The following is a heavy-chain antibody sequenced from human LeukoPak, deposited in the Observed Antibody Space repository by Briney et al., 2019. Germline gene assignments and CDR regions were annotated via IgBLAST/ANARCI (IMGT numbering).Heavy chain of an antibody. CDR3: VRDDYDFWSGYQRYFEF. J-gene: IGHJ4*02. V-gene: IGHV3-7*01. CDR1: GFTFSSYW. Sequence: GGSLRLSCAASGFTFSSYWMSWVRQAPGKGLEWVANIKQDGSEKYYVDSVKGRFTISRDSVKNSLYLQMTSVRADDTAMYYCVRDDYDFWSGYQRYFEFWGQGIMVTVSS. D-gene: IGHD3-3*01. CDR2: IKQDGSEK.